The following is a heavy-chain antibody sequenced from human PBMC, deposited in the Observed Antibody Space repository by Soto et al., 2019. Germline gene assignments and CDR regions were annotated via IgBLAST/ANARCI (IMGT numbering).Heavy chain of an antibody. CDR3: ARDRDSSGYYYVDSSRYYGMDV. V-gene: IGHV1-3*01. D-gene: IGHD3-22*01. Sequence: ASVKVSCKASGYTFTSYAMHWVRQAPGQRLEWMGWINAGNGNTKYSQKFQGRVTITRDTSASTAYMELSSLRSEDTAVYYCARDRDSSGYYYVDSSRYYGMDVWGQGTTVTVS. CDR2: INAGNGNT. CDR1: GYTFTSYA. J-gene: IGHJ6*02.